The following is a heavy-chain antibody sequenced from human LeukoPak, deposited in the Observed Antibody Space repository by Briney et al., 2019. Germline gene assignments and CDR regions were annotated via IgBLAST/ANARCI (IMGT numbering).Heavy chain of an antibody. CDR2: IKQDGSEK. J-gene: IGHJ3*01. D-gene: IGHD6-13*01. CDR3: AKARIAAAGTGAFDV. CDR1: GFTLSSYW. Sequence: GGSLRLSCAASGFTLSSYWMSWVRQAPGKGLEWVANIKQDGSEKHYVDSVKGRFTISRDNSKNSLYLQMNSLRDEDTAVYYCAKARIAAAGTGAFDVWGQGTMVTVSS. V-gene: IGHV3-7*03.